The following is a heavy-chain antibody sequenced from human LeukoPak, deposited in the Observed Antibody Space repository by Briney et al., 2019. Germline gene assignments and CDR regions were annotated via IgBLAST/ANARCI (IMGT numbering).Heavy chain of an antibody. CDR2: IINGDTV. CDR3: LGDHLWAFDI. Sequence: GGSVRLSCEASGFTFSAYSMNWVRQTPGKGLEWVSFIINGDTVSYAEPVKGRFTISRDNSKNSLYLQMNRLRTEDAAVYFCLGDHLWAFDICGQGTLVTVAS. CDR1: GFTFSAYS. J-gene: IGHJ4*02. D-gene: IGHD2/OR15-2a*01. V-gene: IGHV3-69-1*01.